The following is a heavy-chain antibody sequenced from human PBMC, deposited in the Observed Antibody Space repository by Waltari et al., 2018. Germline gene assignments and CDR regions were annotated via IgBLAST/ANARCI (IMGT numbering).Heavy chain of an antibody. Sequence: EVQLVGSGGGLVQPGGSLRLSCAASGFNFSTFVRTWVRQAPGRGLEWVSAIDDGAGTTYYADSVKGRFTISRDNSKDTLYLQMNSLRAEDTALYYCVKGGWGDDWGQGTLVTVSS. V-gene: IGHV3-23*04. CDR2: IDDGAGTT. J-gene: IGHJ4*02. D-gene: IGHD3-16*01. CDR1: GFNFSTFV. CDR3: VKGGWGDD.